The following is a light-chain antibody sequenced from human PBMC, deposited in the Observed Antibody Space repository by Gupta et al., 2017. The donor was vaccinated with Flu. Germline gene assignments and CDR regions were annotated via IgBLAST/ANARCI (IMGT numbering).Light chain of an antibody. CDR1: QSVSSN. CDR3: QQYNNWPPVT. V-gene: IGKV3-15*01. CDR2: GAS. J-gene: IGKJ5*01. Sequence: EIVMTQSPATLSVSPGERATLSCRASQSVSSNLAWYQQKPGQAPRLLIYGASTRDTGIPARFSGSGYGTEFTLTISSRQSEDFAGYYCQQYNNWPPVTFGQGTRLEIK.